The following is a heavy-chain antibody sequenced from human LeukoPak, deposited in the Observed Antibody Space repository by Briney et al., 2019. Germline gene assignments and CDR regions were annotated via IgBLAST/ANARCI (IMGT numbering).Heavy chain of an antibody. V-gene: IGHV3-49*04. Sequence: QPGRSLRLSCTASGFTFGDYAMSWVRQAPGKGLEWVGFIRSKAYGGTTEYAASVKGRFTTSRDDSKSIAYLQMNSLKTEDTAVYYCTRDSPRGYSYGYWVYWGQGTLVTVSS. CDR2: IRSKAYGGTT. CDR3: TRDSPRGYSYGYWVY. CDR1: GFTFGDYA. J-gene: IGHJ4*02. D-gene: IGHD5-18*01.